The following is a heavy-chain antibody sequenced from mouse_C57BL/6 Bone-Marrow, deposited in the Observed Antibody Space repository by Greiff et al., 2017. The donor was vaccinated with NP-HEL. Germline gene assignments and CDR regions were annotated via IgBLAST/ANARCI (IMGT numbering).Heavy chain of an antibody. Sequence: VQLQQPGAELVKPGASVKLSCKASGYTFTSYWMHWVKQRPGQGLEWIGMIHPNSGSTNYNEKFKSKATLTVDKSSSTAYMQLSSLTSEDSAVYYCARSGAIYYDYDVDYWGQGTTLTVSS. CDR3: ARSGAIYYDYDVDY. J-gene: IGHJ2*01. CDR2: IHPNSGST. CDR1: GYTFTSYW. D-gene: IGHD2-4*01. V-gene: IGHV1-64*01.